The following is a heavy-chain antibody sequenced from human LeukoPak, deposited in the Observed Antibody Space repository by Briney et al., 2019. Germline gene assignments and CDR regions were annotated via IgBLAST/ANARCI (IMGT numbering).Heavy chain of an antibody. Sequence: GRSLRLSCAASGFTFSSYGMHWVRQAPGKGLEWVAVISYDGSNKYHADSVKGRFTISRDNAKNSLYLQMNSLRAEDTAVYYCARGRSWFDYWGQGTLVTVSS. CDR3: ARGRSWFDY. J-gene: IGHJ4*02. CDR2: ISYDGSNK. CDR1: GFTFSSYG. D-gene: IGHD6-19*01. V-gene: IGHV3-30*03.